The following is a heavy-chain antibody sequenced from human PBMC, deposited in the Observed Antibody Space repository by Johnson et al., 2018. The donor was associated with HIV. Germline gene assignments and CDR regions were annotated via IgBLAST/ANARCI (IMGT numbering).Heavy chain of an antibody. CDR1: GFTFSTYA. J-gene: IGHJ3*02. CDR3: ARQRRAGPFDAFDI. CDR2: ISYDGNNE. Sequence: QVQLVESGGGVVQPGRSLRLSCVASGFTFSTYAMHWVRQAPGKGLEWVAVISYDGNNEYYAHSVKGRFTISRDNSKSTLFLQMNSLRPEDTAVYYCARQRRAGPFDAFDIWGQGIMVTVSS. V-gene: IGHV3-30*03. D-gene: IGHD6-19*01.